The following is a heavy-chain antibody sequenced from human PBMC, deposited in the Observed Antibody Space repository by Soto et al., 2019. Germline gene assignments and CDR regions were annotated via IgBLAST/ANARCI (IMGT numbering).Heavy chain of an antibody. Sequence: SXTLSLTCTVSGGSIRSYYWSWIRQPPGKGLEWIGCIYYSGSTNYNPSLKSRVTISVDTSKNQFSLKLSSVTAADTAVYYCARSDGRYWGQGTLVTVSS. J-gene: IGHJ4*02. CDR3: ARSDGRY. CDR1: GGSIRSYY. V-gene: IGHV4-59*01. CDR2: IYYSGST.